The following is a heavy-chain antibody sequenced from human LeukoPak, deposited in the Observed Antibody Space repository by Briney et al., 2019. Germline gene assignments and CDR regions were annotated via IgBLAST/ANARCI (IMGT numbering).Heavy chain of an antibody. CDR1: GGSLSPYY. V-gene: IGHV4-4*09. CDR3: ARLSAAVHLRAFDI. J-gene: IGHJ3*02. CDR2: IHTSGSS. Sequence: PSETLSLTCTVSGGSLSPYYWGWIRQPPGKGLEWIGYIHTSGSSNQNPSLKRRVTISLDTSRNEYSLRLSSVTAADTAVYYCARLSAAVHLRAFDIWGQGTIVTVSS. D-gene: IGHD4-17*01.